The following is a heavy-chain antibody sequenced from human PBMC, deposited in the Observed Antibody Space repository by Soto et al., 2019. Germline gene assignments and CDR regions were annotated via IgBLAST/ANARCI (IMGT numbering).Heavy chain of an antibody. Sequence: GGSLRLSCTASGFTFGDYAMSWFRQAPGKGLEWVGFIRSKAYGGTTEYAASVKGRFTISRDDSKSIAYLQMNSLKTEDTAVYYCTRDYSADFWSGYYPAEYFQHWGQGTLVTVSS. CDR1: GFTFGDYA. CDR3: TRDYSADFWSGYYPAEYFQH. CDR2: IRSKAYGGTT. V-gene: IGHV3-49*03. J-gene: IGHJ1*01. D-gene: IGHD3-3*01.